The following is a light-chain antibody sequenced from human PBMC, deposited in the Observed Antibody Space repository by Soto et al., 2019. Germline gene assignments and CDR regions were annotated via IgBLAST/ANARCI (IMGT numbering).Light chain of an antibody. CDR2: DIN. V-gene: IGLV7-46*01. CDR1: TGTVTSGHY. CDR3: LLSYSGPSI. J-gene: IGLJ7*01. Sequence: QAVVTQEPSLTVSPGGTVTLTCGSSTGTVTSGHYPYWFQVKPGQAPSTLLYDINNKHSWTPARFSGSLLGGKAALTLSGAQPEDEADYYCLLSYSGPSIFGRGTQLTVL.